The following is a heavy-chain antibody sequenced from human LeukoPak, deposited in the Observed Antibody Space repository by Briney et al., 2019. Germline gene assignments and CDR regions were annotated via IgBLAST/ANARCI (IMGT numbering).Heavy chain of an antibody. D-gene: IGHD5-18*01. V-gene: IGHV3-33*01. J-gene: IGHJ4*02. CDR1: GFTFSRYG. Sequence: GWSLRLSCAASGFTFSRYGMHWVRQAPGKGLEWVAVIWYDGSNKYYADSVKGRFTISRDNSKNTLYLQMNSLRAEDTAVYYCAREMDTGIRYYFDYWGQGTLVTVSS. CDR2: IWYDGSNK. CDR3: AREMDTGIRYYFDY.